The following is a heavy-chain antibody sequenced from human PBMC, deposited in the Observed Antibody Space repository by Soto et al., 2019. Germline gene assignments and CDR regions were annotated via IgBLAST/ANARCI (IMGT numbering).Heavy chain of an antibody. V-gene: IGHV3-23*01. CDR1: GFTFSSNA. CDR2: ISGSGGST. D-gene: IGHD1-7*01. J-gene: IGHJ5*02. CDR3: AKDDWNYTDNWFDP. Sequence: EVQLLESGGGLVQPGGSLRLSCAASGFTFSSNAMSWVRQAPGKGLEWVSAISGSGGSTYYADPVNGLFTISSNNSKNTRYLQMNSLRAAATAVYYCAKDDWNYTDNWFDPWGQGTLVSVSS.